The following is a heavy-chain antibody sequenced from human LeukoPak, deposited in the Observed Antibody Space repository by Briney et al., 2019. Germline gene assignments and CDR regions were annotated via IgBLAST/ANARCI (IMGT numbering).Heavy chain of an antibody. V-gene: IGHV1-46*01. J-gene: IGHJ6*03. D-gene: IGHD3-3*01. CDR1: GYTFTSYL. CDR3: AKGSDSYDFWSGYYGYYYHMDV. CDR2: INPSGGTT. Sequence: ASVKVSCKASGYTFTSYLMHWVRQAPGQGLEWVGLINPSGGTTKYAQRFQGRVTMTRDMSTSTVYMDLSSLTSEDTAVYYCAKGSDSYDFWSGYYGYYYHMDVWGKGTTVTVSS.